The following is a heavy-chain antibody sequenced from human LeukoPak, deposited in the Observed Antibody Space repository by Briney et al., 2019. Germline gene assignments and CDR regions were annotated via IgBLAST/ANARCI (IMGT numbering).Heavy chain of an antibody. CDR2: ISANNGNT. D-gene: IGHD1-26*01. CDR1: GYTFTSYG. J-gene: IGHJ4*02. V-gene: IGHV1-18*01. Sequence: ASVKVSCKASGYTFTSYGISWVRQAPGQGLEWMGWISANNGNTNYAQKLQGRVTMTTDTSTSTAYMELRSLRSDDTAVYFCARDTAPYSGSYSLDYWGQGTLVTVSS. CDR3: ARDTAPYSGSYSLDY.